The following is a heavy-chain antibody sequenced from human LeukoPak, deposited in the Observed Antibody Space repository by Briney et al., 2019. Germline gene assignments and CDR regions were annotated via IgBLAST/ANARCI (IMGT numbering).Heavy chain of an antibody. J-gene: IGHJ4*02. Sequence: GGSLRLSCAASGFTFSSYAMPWVRQAPGKGLEWVAVISYDGSNKYYADSVKGRFTISRDNSKNTLYLQMNSLRAEDTAVYYCARGAWRQDHFDYWGQGTLVTVSS. CDR1: GFTFSSYA. D-gene: IGHD3-3*01. CDR2: ISYDGSNK. V-gene: IGHV3-30-3*01. CDR3: ARGAWRQDHFDY.